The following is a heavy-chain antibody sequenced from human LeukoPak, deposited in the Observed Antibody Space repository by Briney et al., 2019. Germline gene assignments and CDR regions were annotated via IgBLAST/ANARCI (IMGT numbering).Heavy chain of an antibody. CDR3: ARPQYCSITTCSGPLAI. CDR1: GGSLSSYY. CDR2: IDERGRT. J-gene: IGHJ3*02. Sequence: SDTLSLTCAVYGGSLSSYYWSWVRQPPGKGLDWIGEIDERGRTKYNPALKSRVTISVDTPKNQISLKLRSLTAADTAVYYCARPQYCSITTCSGPLAIWGQGTVVTVSS. V-gene: IGHV4-34*01. D-gene: IGHD2-2*01.